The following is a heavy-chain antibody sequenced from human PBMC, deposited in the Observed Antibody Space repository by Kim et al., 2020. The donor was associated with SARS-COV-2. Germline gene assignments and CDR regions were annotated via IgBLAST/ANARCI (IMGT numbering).Heavy chain of an antibody. Sequence: SETLSLTCTVSGVSVSNNNYYWSWIRQPPGKGLEWIGYIYYSGRTNYNPSLQSRVTISVDTSKNHFSLNLSSVTAADTAVYYCASTISYYYGSSGYYVEDQHWGQGTLVTVSS. CDR2: IYYSGRT. CDR1: GVSVSNNNYY. V-gene: IGHV4-61*03. CDR3: ASTISYYYGSSGYYVEDQH. J-gene: IGHJ1*01. D-gene: IGHD3-22*01.